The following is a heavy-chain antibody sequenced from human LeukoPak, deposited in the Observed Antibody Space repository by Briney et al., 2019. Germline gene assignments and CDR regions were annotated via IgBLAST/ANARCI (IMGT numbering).Heavy chain of an antibody. CDR1: GGSISSSSYY. CDR3: ARAPTGGSCLDY. D-gene: IGHD2-15*01. J-gene: IGHJ4*02. CDR2: IYYSGST. V-gene: IGHV4-39*07. Sequence: SETLSLTCTVSGGSISSSSYYWGWIRQPPGKGLEWIGSIYYSGSTYYNPSLKSRVTISVDTSKNQFSLKLSSVTAADTAVYYCARAPTGGSCLDYWGQGTLVTVSS.